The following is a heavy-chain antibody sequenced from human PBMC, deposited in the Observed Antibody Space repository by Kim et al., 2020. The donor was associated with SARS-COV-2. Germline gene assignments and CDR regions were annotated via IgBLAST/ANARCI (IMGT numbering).Heavy chain of an antibody. CDR1: GYTFTSYY. CDR2: INPSGGST. J-gene: IGHJ4*02. V-gene: IGHV1-46*01. D-gene: IGHD6-13*01. Sequence: ASVKVSCKASGYTFTSYYMHWVRQAPGQGLEWMGIINPSGGSTSYAQKFQGRVTMTRDTSTSTVYMELSSLRSEDTAVYYCARTRSKQQLATIFDYWGQGTLVTVSS. CDR3: ARTRSKQQLATIFDY.